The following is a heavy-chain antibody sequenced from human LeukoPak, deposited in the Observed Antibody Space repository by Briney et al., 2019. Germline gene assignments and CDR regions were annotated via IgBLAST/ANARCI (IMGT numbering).Heavy chain of an antibody. J-gene: IGHJ4*02. CDR1: GGSISSYY. V-gene: IGHV4-59*01. Sequence: PSETLSLTCTVSGGSISSYYWSWIRQPPGKGLEWIGYIYSSGSTNYNPSLKSRITISVDTSKNQFSLKLSSVTAADTAVYYCARQNTPHGNFDYWGQGTLVTVSS. CDR3: ARQNTPHGNFDY. D-gene: IGHD1-26*01. CDR2: IYSSGST.